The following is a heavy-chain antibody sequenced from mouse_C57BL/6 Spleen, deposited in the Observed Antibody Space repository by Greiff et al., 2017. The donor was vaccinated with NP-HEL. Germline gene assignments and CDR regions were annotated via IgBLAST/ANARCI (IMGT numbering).Heavy chain of an antibody. CDR2: IYPGNSDT. Sequence: EVQLQQSGTVLARPGASVKMSCKTSGYTFTSYWMHWVKQRPGQGLEWIGAIYPGNSDTSYNQKFKGKAKLTAVTSASTAYMELSSLTNEDSAVYYCTRGGFYYGSSYYAMDYWGQVTSVTVSS. CDR1: GYTFTSYW. CDR3: TRGGFYYGSSYYAMDY. V-gene: IGHV1-5*01. D-gene: IGHD1-1*01. J-gene: IGHJ4*01.